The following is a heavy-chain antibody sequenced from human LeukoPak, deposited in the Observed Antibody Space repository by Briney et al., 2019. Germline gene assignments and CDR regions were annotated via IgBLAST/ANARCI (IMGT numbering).Heavy chain of an antibody. CDR3: ARDRAVAGLCDY. V-gene: IGHV3-7*01. J-gene: IGHJ4*02. Sequence: GGSLRLSCAASGFTFSTYWMTWVRQAPGKGLEWVAHINQDGSEKYYVDSVKGRFTISRDNAKNSLYLQMNSLRVEDTAVYYCARDRAVAGLCDYWGQGTLVTVSS. D-gene: IGHD6-19*01. CDR2: INQDGSEK. CDR1: GFTFSTYW.